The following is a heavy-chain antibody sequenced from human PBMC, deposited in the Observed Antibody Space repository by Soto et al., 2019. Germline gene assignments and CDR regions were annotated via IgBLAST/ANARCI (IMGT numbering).Heavy chain of an antibody. D-gene: IGHD1-1*01. V-gene: IGHV3-21*01. CDR3: ARGESTGTPFFDS. CDR2: ISSTSSYI. J-gene: IGHJ4*02. Sequence: EVQLVESGGGLVKPGGSLRLSYAASGFTFSTYTMNWVRQAPGKGLEWVSSISSTSSYIFYTDSVKGRFTISRDNAKKSLYLQMNSLRAEDTAVYYCARGESTGTPFFDSWGQGTLVTVSS. CDR1: GFTFSTYT.